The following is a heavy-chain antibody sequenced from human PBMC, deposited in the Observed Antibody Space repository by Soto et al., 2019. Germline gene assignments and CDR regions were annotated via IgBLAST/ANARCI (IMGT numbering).Heavy chain of an antibody. CDR2: ISGSGGST. CDR1: GFTLCSYS. D-gene: IGHD2-2*01. V-gene: IGHV3-23*01. CDR3: AKLRYCSSTSCPNDAFDI. Sequence: GGSPRLSCAASGFTLCSYSMSWVPPGPGKGVEWVSAISGSGGSTYFADSVKGRFTISRDNSKNTLYLQMNSLRAEDTAVYYCAKLRYCSSTSCPNDAFDIWGQGTMVTVSS. J-gene: IGHJ3*02.